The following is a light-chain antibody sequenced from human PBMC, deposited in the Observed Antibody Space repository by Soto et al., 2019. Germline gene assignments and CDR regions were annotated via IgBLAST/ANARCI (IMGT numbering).Light chain of an antibody. Sequence: QSVLTERASVSGSPAQSITISCTETHSDIGNYNYVSWYQHLPGKAPKLMIYDVGSRPSGVSSRFSGSKSGNTASLAISGLQAEDEADYYCNSYREDHARFYVFGTGTKVTVL. V-gene: IGLV2-14*03. J-gene: IGLJ1*01. CDR2: DVG. CDR1: HSDIGNYNY. CDR3: NSYREDHARFYV.